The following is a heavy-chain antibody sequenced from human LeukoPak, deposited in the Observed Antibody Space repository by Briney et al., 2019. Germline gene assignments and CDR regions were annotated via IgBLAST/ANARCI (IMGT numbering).Heavy chain of an antibody. D-gene: IGHD5-24*01. J-gene: IGHJ4*02. CDR2: IYPGDSDT. CDR1: GYSFTSYW. Sequence: GESLKISCKGSGYSFTSYWIGWVRQMPGKGLEWMGIIYPGDSDTRYSPSFQRQVTISVDKSINTAFLQWSSLKASDTAIYYCARQDGAAKYYFDNWGQGTLVTVSS. V-gene: IGHV5-51*01. CDR3: ARQDGAAKYYFDN.